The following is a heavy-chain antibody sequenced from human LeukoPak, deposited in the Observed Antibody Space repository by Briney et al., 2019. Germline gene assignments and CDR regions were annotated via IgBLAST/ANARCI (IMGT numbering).Heavy chain of an antibody. Sequence: SETLSLTCTVSGGSISSGGYYWSWIRQHPGKGLEWIGDIYYSGSTYYNPSLKSRLTISVDTSKSQFSLKLSSVTAADTAVYYCARGIAVAGTDYWGQGTLVTVSS. CDR2: IYYSGST. V-gene: IGHV4-31*03. D-gene: IGHD6-19*01. CDR3: ARGIAVAGTDY. CDR1: GGSISSGGYY. J-gene: IGHJ4*02.